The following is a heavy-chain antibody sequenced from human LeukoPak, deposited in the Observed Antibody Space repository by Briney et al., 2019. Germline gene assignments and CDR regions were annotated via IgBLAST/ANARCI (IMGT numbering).Heavy chain of an antibody. CDR2: IYYSGST. D-gene: IGHD6-13*01. CDR1: GGSISSYY. V-gene: IGHV4-59*01. J-gene: IGHJ3*02. CDR3: ARELGKLQLVSNLAFDI. Sequence: SETLSLTCTVSGGSISSYYWSWIRQPPGKGLERIGYIYYSGSTNYNPSLKSRVTISVDTSKNQFSLKLSSVTAADTAVYYCARELGKLQLVSNLAFDIWGQGTMVTVSS.